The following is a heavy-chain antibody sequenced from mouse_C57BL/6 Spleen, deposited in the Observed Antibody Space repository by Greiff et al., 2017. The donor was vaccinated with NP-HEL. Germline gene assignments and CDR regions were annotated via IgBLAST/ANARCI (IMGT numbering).Heavy chain of an antibody. D-gene: IGHD2-2*01. Sequence: QVQLQQSGPGLVQPSQSLSITCTVSGFSLTSYGVHWVRQSPGKGLEWLGVIWSGGSTDYNAAFISRLSISKDNSKSQVFFKMNSPQADDTAIYYCARNLVYGYGYFDYWGQGTTLTVSS. J-gene: IGHJ2*01. CDR2: IWSGGST. V-gene: IGHV2-2*01. CDR1: GFSLTSYG. CDR3: ARNLVYGYGYFDY.